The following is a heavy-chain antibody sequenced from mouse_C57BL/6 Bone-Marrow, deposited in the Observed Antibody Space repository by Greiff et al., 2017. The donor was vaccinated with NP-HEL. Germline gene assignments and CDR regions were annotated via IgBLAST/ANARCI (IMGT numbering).Heavy chain of an antibody. Sequence: EVNVVESGEGLVKPGGSLKLSCAASGFTFSSYAMSWVRQTPEKRLEWVAYISSGGDYIYYADTVKGRFTISRDNARNTLYLQMSSLKSEDTAMYYCTRGEYYGSYYYAMDYWGQGTSVTVSS. CDR2: ISSGGDYI. V-gene: IGHV5-9-1*02. CDR1: GFTFSSYA. CDR3: TRGEYYGSYYYAMDY. J-gene: IGHJ4*01. D-gene: IGHD1-1*01.